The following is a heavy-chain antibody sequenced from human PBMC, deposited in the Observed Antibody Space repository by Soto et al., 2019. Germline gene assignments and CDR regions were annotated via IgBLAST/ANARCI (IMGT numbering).Heavy chain of an antibody. Sequence: QVQLVESGGGVVQPGTSLTLSCAASGFTFSNYGMHWVRQAPGKGLEWVALISYDGSNKYYADSVKGRFTISRDNSKNTLYLQMSRLRAEDTAVYYCAIKIDATTTGDYWGQGTLVTVSS. CDR1: GFTFSNYG. V-gene: IGHV3-30*03. J-gene: IGHJ4*02. CDR3: AIKIDATTTGDY. D-gene: IGHD1-1*01. CDR2: ISYDGSNK.